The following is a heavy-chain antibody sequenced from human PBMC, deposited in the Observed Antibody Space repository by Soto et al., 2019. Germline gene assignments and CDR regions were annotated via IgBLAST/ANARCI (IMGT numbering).Heavy chain of an antibody. Sequence: GGSLRLSCASSGFTVSSNYMSWVRQAPGKGLEWFSVIYSGGSTYYADSLKGRFTISSDNAKNSVSLQMNSLRAEDTAVYYCAREYHAWPLAYGLDVWGQGTTVTVSS. J-gene: IGHJ6*02. CDR3: AREYHAWPLAYGLDV. CDR2: IYSGGST. V-gene: IGHV3-53*01. D-gene: IGHD2-2*01. CDR1: GFTVSSNY.